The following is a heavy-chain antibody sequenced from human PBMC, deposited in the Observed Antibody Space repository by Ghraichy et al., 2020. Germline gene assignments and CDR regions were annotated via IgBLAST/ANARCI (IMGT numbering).Heavy chain of an antibody. CDR1: GFSLSTSGMC. CDR3: ARMQSTAVATEGFYFDY. Sequence: SGPTLVKPTQTLTLTCTFSGFSLSTSGMCVSWIRQPPGKALEWLARIDWDDDKYYSTSLKTRLTISKDTSKNQVVLTMTNMDPVDTATYFCARMQSTAVATEGFYFDYRGQGTLVTVSS. J-gene: IGHJ4*02. CDR2: IDWDDDK. V-gene: IGHV2-70*11. D-gene: IGHD6-19*01.